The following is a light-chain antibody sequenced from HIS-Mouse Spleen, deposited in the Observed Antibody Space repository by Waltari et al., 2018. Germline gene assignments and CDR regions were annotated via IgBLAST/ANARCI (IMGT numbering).Light chain of an antibody. CDR1: SSDLGGYNY. V-gene: IGLV2-11*01. CDR3: CSYAGSYTGV. CDR2: DVS. Sequence: QSALTQPRSVSGPPGQSGTISCTGTSSDLGGYNYVSWYQQHPGNAPKLMIYDVSKRPSGVPDRFSGSKSGNTASLTISGLQAEDEADYYCCSYAGSYTGVFGTGTKVTVL. J-gene: IGLJ1*01.